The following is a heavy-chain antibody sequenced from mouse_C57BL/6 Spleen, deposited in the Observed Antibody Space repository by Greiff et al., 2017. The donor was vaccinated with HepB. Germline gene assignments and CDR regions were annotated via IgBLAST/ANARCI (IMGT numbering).Heavy chain of an antibody. CDR3: ARNYGSSYAWFAY. CDR1: GYAFRSSW. CDR2: IYPGDGDT. D-gene: IGHD1-1*01. Sequence: QVQLQQSGPELVKPGASVKISCKASGYAFRSSWMNWVKQRPGKGLEWIGRIYPGDGDTNYNGKFKGKATLTADKSSSTAYMQLSSLTSEDSAVYFCARNYGSSYAWFAYWGQGTLVTVSA. J-gene: IGHJ3*01. V-gene: IGHV1-82*01.